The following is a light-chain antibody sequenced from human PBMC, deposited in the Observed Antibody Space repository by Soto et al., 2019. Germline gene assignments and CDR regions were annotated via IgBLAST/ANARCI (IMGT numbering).Light chain of an antibody. CDR3: NSYTLSKTVI. J-gene: IGLJ2*01. Sequence: QSALTQPASVSGSPGQSITISCSGTSSDFGAHDFVSWYQHHPDKAPKVIIFEVTKRPSGVSDRFSGSKTGNTASLTISGLQAEDEADYYCNSYTLSKTVIFGGGTQLTVL. CDR2: EVT. CDR1: SSDFGAHDF. V-gene: IGLV2-14*01.